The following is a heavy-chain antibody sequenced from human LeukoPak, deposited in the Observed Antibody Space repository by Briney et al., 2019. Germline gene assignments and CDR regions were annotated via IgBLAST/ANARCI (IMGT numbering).Heavy chain of an antibody. Sequence: ASVKVSCKASGYTFTNYAMHWVRQAPGQRLEWMGWINAGNGNTKYSQKFQGRVTITRDTSASTAYMELSSLRSEDTAVYYCAILRSVLYYYYGMDVWGQGTTVTVSS. CDR1: GYTFTNYA. CDR3: AILRSVLYYYYGMDV. CDR2: INAGNGNT. V-gene: IGHV1-3*01. J-gene: IGHJ6*02. D-gene: IGHD3-10*01.